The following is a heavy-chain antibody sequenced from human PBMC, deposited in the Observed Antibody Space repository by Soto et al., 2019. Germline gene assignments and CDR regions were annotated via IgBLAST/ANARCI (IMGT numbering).Heavy chain of an antibody. J-gene: IGHJ6*02. CDR3: ARVDTTGTTSRYYAMDV. D-gene: IGHD1-1*01. Sequence: EVQLVESGGGLVETGGSLRPSCAASGFTFSSYSMNWVRQAPGKGLEWVSSISRSSSYISYEDSVKGRFTIPRDNAKNSLYLQMTTLRAEDTAMYYCARVDTTGTTSRYYAMDVWGQGTTVTVSS. CDR2: ISRSSSYI. CDR1: GFTFSSYS. V-gene: IGHV3-21*01.